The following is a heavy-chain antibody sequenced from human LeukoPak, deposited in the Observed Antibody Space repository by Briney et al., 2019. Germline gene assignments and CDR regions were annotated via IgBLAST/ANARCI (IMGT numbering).Heavy chain of an antibody. D-gene: IGHD1-1*01. Sequence: GGSLRLSCAASGFTFSRIAMSWVRQAPGKGLEWVSAIRSNGETVYNADSVKGRFTISRDNPRQTLFLQMSSLRVEDTATYYCAKGQELDDGVFDSWGQGTLVTVSS. J-gene: IGHJ4*02. V-gene: IGHV3-23*01. CDR2: IRSNGETV. CDR1: GFTFSRIA. CDR3: AKGQELDDGVFDS.